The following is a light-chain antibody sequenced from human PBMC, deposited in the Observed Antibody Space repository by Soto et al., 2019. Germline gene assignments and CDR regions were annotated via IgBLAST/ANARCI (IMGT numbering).Light chain of an antibody. Sequence: EIVLTQSPGTLSLSPGQRATLSCRASQSLSSSFLAWYQQKPGQAPRLIIYGASSRAAGIPDRFSGSGSGTDFTLTISSLEPEEFAVYYCHQFATTRSFGQGTKV. CDR2: GAS. V-gene: IGKV3-20*01. J-gene: IGKJ1*01. CDR3: HQFATTRS. CDR1: QSLSSSF.